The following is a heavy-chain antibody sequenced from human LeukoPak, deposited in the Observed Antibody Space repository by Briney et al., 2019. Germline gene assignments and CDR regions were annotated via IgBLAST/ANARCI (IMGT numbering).Heavy chain of an antibody. J-gene: IGHJ4*02. D-gene: IGHD3-3*01. CDR3: AREPDHTIFGVVKDY. Sequence: SETLSLTCTVSGGSISSGGYYWSWIRQPPGKGLEWIGYIYHSGSTYYNPSLKSRVTISVDRSKNQFSLKLSSVTAADTAVYYCAREPDHTIFGVVKDYWGQGTLVTVSS. V-gene: IGHV4-30-2*01. CDR2: IYHSGST. CDR1: GGSISSGGYY.